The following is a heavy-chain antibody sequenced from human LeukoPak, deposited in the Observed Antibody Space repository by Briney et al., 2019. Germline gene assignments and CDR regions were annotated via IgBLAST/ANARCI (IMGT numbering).Heavy chain of an antibody. J-gene: IGHJ4*02. Sequence: GGCLRLSCAASVFTFSSYSMSWVRQAPWKGLGWVSGMSGGGGSTYYADSVKGRFTISRDNSKNTLYLQMNSLRAEDTAIYYCAKTSSGWYPFDYWGQGTLVTVSS. D-gene: IGHD6-19*01. V-gene: IGHV3-23*01. CDR3: AKTSSGWYPFDY. CDR2: MSGGGGST. CDR1: VFTFSSYS.